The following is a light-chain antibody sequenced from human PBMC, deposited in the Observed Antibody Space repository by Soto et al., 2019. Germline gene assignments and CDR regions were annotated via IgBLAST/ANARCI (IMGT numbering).Light chain of an antibody. Sequence: QSALTQPPSASGSPGQSVAISCTGTSSDVGGYNYVSWYQHHPGKAPKLVIYEVTKRPSGVPDRFSGSKSGNTASLTVSGRQAEDEADYYRSSYAGTKNMVFGGGTKLTVL. CDR2: EVT. CDR1: SSDVGGYNY. CDR3: SSYAGTKNMV. V-gene: IGLV2-8*01. J-gene: IGLJ2*01.